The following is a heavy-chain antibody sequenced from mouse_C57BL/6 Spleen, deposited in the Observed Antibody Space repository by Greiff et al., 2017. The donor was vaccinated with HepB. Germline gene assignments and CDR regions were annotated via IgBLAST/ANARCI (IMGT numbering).Heavy chain of an antibody. V-gene: IGHV5-16*01. Sequence: EVKLMESEGGLVQPGSSMKLSCTASGFTFSDYYMAWVRQVPEKGLEWVANINYDGSSTYYLDSLKSRFIISRDNAKNILYLQMSSLKSEDTATYYCARADYGNYEGYFDVWGTGTTVTVSS. D-gene: IGHD2-1*01. CDR3: ARADYGNYEGYFDV. J-gene: IGHJ1*03. CDR2: INYDGSST. CDR1: GFTFSDYY.